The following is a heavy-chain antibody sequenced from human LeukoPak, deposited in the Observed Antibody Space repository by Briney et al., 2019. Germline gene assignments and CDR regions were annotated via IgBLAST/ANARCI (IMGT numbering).Heavy chain of an antibody. CDR2: FHPEDGET. CDR3: ATGLWFGKYLEV. Sequence: ASVKVSCKVSGYTVTELSMHWVRQSPGKGLEWMGGFHPEDGETIYAQKFQGRVTMTEDTSTDTAYMELSSLRSEDTAVYYCATGLWFGKYLEVWGKGTTVTISS. J-gene: IGHJ6*04. D-gene: IGHD3-10*01. CDR1: GYTVTELS. V-gene: IGHV1-24*01.